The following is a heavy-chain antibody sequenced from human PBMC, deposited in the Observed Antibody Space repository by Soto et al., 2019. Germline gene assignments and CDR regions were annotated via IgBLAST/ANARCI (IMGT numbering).Heavy chain of an antibody. Sequence: PGGSLRLSCAASGFTFSSYAMSWVRQAPGKGLEWVSAISGSGGSTYYADSVKGRFTISRDNSKKTLYLQMNSLRAEDTVVYYCAKDYYDILTGLYFDYWGQGTLVTVSS. V-gene: IGHV3-23*01. CDR3: AKDYYDILTGLYFDY. CDR2: ISGSGGST. J-gene: IGHJ4*02. D-gene: IGHD3-9*01. CDR1: GFTFSSYA.